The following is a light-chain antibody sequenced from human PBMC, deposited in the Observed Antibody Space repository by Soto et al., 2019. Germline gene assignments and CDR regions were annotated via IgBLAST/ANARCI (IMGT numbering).Light chain of an antibody. V-gene: IGKV3-20*01. CDR1: QSVSSSY. J-gene: IGKJ1*01. Sequence: EIVLTQSPGTLSLSPGARATLSCRASQSVSSSYLAWYQQKPGQAPRLLIYGASSRATGIPGRFSGSGSGTDFTLTISRLEPEDFAVYYCQQYGSSRWTFGQGTKVDIK. CDR2: GAS. CDR3: QQYGSSRWT.